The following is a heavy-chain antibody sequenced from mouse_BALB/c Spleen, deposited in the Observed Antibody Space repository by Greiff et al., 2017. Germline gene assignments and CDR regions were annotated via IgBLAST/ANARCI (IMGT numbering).Heavy chain of an antibody. Sequence: VKLVESGPGLVAPSQSLSITCTVSGFSLTSYGVHWVRQPPGKGLEWLGVIWAGGSTNYNSALMSRLSISKDNSKSQVFLKMNSLQTDDTAMYYCARDYYGTPYYFDYWGQGTTLTVSS. J-gene: IGHJ2*01. CDR2: IWAGGST. V-gene: IGHV2-9*02. CDR3: ARDYYGTPYYFDY. CDR1: GFSLTSYG. D-gene: IGHD1-1*01.